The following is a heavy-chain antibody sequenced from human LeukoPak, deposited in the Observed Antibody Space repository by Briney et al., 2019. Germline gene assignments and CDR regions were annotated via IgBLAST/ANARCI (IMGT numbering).Heavy chain of an antibody. D-gene: IGHD3-10*01. CDR3: ARTSSITMVRGVFTPTYYFDF. V-gene: IGHV4-31*03. CDR1: GDSISSGGYY. Sequence: TLSLTCTVSGDSISSGGYYWSWIRQHPGKGLEWIGYIYYSGTTYYNPSLKSRVTISVDTSKNQFSLNLSSVTAADTAVYYCARTSSITMVRGVFTPTYYFDFWGQGTLVTVSS. CDR2: IYYSGTT. J-gene: IGHJ4*02.